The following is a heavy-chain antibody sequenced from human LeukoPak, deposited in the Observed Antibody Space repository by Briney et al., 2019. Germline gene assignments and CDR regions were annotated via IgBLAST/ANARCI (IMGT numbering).Heavy chain of an antibody. V-gene: IGHV4-39*01. Sequence: SETLSLTCTVSGGSISSSSYYWGWIRQPPGKGLEWIGSIYYSGSTYYNPSLKSRVTISVDTSKNQFSLRLSSVTAADTAVYYCARHGGYSYAADYWGQGTLVTVSS. CDR3: ARHGGYSYAADY. CDR2: IYYSGST. CDR1: GGSISSSSYY. J-gene: IGHJ4*02. D-gene: IGHD5-18*01.